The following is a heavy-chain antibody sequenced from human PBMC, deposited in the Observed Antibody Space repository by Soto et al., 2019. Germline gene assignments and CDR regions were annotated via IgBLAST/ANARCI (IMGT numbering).Heavy chain of an antibody. CDR1: GGTFRSYS. J-gene: IGHJ4*02. V-gene: IGHV1-69*06. D-gene: IGHD5-18*01. CDR2: IIPIFGTA. CDR3: ARGGYSYGPAGDYFDY. Sequence: SVKVSCKASGGTFRSYSISWVLQAPGQGLEWMGGIIPIFGTANYAQKFQGRVTITADKSTSTAYMELSSLRSEDTAVYYCARGGYSYGPAGDYFDYWGQGTLVTVSS.